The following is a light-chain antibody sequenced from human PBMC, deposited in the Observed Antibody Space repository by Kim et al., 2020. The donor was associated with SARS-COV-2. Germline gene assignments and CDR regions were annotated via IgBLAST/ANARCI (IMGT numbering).Light chain of an antibody. CDR3: QSRDSGGNVV. CDR1: SLRSYY. V-gene: IGLV3-19*01. CDR2: GRN. J-gene: IGLJ2*01. Sequence: SSELTQDPAVSVALGQTVRITCHGDSLRSYYATWYQQKPRQAPLLVIFGRNNRPSGIPDRFSCSTSGNTASLTISGAQAEDEADFYCQSRDSGGNVVFGGGTQLTVL.